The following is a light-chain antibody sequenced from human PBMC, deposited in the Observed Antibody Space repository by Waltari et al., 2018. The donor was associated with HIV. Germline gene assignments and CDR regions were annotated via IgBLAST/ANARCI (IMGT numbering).Light chain of an antibody. V-gene: IGLV1-40*01. CDR2: GNS. J-gene: IGLJ2*01. CDR1: SSNIGALYD. Sequence: CTGSSSNIGALYDVNWYQQLPGTAPKLLIYGNSNRPSGVPDRFSGSKSGTSASLAITGLQAEDEADYYCQSYDNSLGGSVVFGGGTKLTVL. CDR3: QSYDNSLGGSVV.